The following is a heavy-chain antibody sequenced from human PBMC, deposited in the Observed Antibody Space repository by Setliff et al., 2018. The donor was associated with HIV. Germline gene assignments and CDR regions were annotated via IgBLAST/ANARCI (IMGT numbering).Heavy chain of an antibody. CDR3: ARSATYYYDSSGVPSYYYYMDV. D-gene: IGHD3-22*01. J-gene: IGHJ6*03. Sequence: GESLKISCKGSGYRFTNYWIGWVRQMPGKGLEWMGIIYPDDSDTRYSPSFQGQVTISADKSITTTYLQWSSLKASDTAMYYCARSATYYYDSSGVPSYYYYMDVWGKGTTVTVS. CDR2: IYPDDSDT. CDR1: GYRFTNYW. V-gene: IGHV5-51*01.